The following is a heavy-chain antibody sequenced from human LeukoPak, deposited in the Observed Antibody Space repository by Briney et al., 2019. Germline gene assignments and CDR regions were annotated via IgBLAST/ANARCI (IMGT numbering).Heavy chain of an antibody. V-gene: IGHV4-59*08. CDR2: IYYSGST. D-gene: IGHD3-22*01. CDR1: GGSISSYY. CDR3: ARREYYYDSSGSDDAFDI. Sequence: SETLSLTCTVSGGSISSYYWSWIRQPPGKGLEWIGYIYYSGSTSYNPSLKSRVTISVDTSKNQFSLKLSSVTAADTAVYYCARREYYYDSSGSDDAFDIWGQGTMVTVSS. J-gene: IGHJ3*02.